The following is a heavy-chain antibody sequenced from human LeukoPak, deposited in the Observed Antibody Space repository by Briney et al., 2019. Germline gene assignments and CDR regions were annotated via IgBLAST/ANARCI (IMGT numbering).Heavy chain of an antibody. Sequence: GGSLRLSCAASGFTFSSYGMHWVRQAPGKGLEWVAVISYDGSNKYYADSVKGRFTISRDNAKNSLYLQMNSLRAEDTALYYCAKDIGAVGSSWSLDYWGQGTLVTVSS. V-gene: IGHV3-30*18. CDR2: ISYDGSNK. J-gene: IGHJ4*02. D-gene: IGHD6-13*01. CDR1: GFTFSSYG. CDR3: AKDIGAVGSSWSLDY.